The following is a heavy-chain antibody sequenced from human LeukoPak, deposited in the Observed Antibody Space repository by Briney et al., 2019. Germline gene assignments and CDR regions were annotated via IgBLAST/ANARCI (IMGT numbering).Heavy chain of an antibody. D-gene: IGHD1-26*01. V-gene: IGHV3-23*01. CDR3: AKGRVGAAHFDY. J-gene: IGHJ4*02. Sequence: PGASLRLSCAASGFTFSSYAMSWVRQAPGKGLEWVSAVSGSGGSTYYADSVKGRFTISRDNSKNTLYLQMNSLRAEDTAVYYCAKGRVGAAHFDYWGQGTLVTVSS. CDR1: GFTFSSYA. CDR2: VSGSGGST.